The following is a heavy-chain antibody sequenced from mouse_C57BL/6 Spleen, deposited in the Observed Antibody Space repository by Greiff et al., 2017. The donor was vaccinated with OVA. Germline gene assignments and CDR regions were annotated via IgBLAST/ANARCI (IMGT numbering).Heavy chain of an antibody. D-gene: IGHD1-1*01. CDR3: ARPMNYYGSSGYFDY. CDR2: IYPRDGST. J-gene: IGHJ2*01. Sequence: QVQLQQSDAELVKPGASVKISCKVFGYTFTDHTIHWMKQRPEQGLEWIGYIYPRDGSTKYNEKFKGKATLTADKSSSTAYMQLNSLTSEDSAVYFCARPMNYYGSSGYFDYWGQGTTLTVSS. CDR1: GYTFTDHT. V-gene: IGHV1-78*01.